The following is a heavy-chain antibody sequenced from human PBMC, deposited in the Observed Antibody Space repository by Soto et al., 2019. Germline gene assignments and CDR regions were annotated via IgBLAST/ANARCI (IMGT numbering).Heavy chain of an antibody. D-gene: IGHD3-22*01. CDR1: GLSFSGAW. J-gene: IGHJ5*02. CDR2: IKSKTYGETT. Sequence: GSLRLSCTTSGLSFSGAWMYWVRQAPGKGPEWVGRIKSKTYGETTDYSSPVKGRFTISRDDSRKTLYLEMNTLRVDDTGVYYCVRDDSFRDSSAPWGQGTLVTVSS. V-gene: IGHV3-15*01. CDR3: VRDDSFRDSSAP.